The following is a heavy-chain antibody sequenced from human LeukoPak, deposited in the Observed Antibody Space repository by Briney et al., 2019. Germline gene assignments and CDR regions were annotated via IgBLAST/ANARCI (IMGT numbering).Heavy chain of an antibody. CDR3: ARHLGHDYGDYNWFDP. V-gene: IGHV1-46*01. Sequence: ASVTVSCTASGYTFTSYYMHWVRQAPGQGLEWMGIINPSGGSASYAQKFQGRVTMTRDTSTSTVYMELSSLRSEDTAVYYCARHLGHDYGDYNWFDPWGQGTLVTVSS. CDR1: GYTFTSYY. CDR2: INPSGGSA. J-gene: IGHJ5*02. D-gene: IGHD4-17*01.